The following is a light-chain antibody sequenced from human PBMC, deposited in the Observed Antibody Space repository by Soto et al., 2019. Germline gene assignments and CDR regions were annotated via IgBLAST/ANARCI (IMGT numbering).Light chain of an antibody. CDR3: SSYTSSSARGVV. J-gene: IGLJ2*01. Sequence: QSALTQPASVSGSPGQSITISCTGTSSDVGGYNYVSWYQQHPGKAPKLMIYDVSNRPSGVSNRFSGSKSGNTASLTISGPQAEDEADDYCSSYTSSSARGVVFGGGTKLTVL. CDR2: DVS. V-gene: IGLV2-14*01. CDR1: SSDVGGYNY.